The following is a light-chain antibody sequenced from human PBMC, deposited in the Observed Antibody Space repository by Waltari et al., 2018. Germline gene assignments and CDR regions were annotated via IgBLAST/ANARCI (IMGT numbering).Light chain of an antibody. V-gene: IGLV1-44*01. J-gene: IGLJ3*02. CDR1: SSNIGSNI. CDR3: AAWDDTLNGRWE. CDR2: RND. Sequence: QSVLTQPPSASATPGQRVTISCSGSSSNIGSNIVNWYQQVPGTTPKLLIYRNDQRPSGVPDRFSGSKSGTSASLAISGLRSEDEADHYCAAWDDTLNGRWEFGGGTKLTVL.